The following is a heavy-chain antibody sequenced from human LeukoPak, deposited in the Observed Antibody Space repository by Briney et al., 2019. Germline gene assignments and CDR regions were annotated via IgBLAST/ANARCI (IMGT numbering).Heavy chain of an antibody. CDR2: INAGNGNT. D-gene: IGHD3-10*01. J-gene: IGHJ3*02. V-gene: IGHV1-3*01. CDR1: GYTFTSYA. Sequence: ASVKVSCKASGYTFTSYAIHWVRQAPRQRLEWMGWINAGNGNTRYSQKFQGRVTITRDTSASTAYMELSSLRSEDTAVYYCARDRYSYGSGDYYTIDAFDIWGQETMVTVSS. CDR3: ARDRYSYGSGDYYTIDAFDI.